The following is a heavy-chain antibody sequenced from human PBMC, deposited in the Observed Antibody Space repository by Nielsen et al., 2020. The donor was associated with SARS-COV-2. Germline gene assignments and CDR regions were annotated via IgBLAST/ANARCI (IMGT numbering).Heavy chain of an antibody. V-gene: IGHV3-21*01. Sequence: GESLKISCAASGFRFTSYSMNWVRQAPGKGLEWVASITMSGDYMYYADSVRGRFTVSSDNAENSLYLQMNSLRDEDTAVYYCARDQDGGAATSNWYFDLWGRGTLVIVSS. CDR1: GFRFTSYS. J-gene: IGHJ2*01. CDR3: ARDQDGGAATSNWYFDL. D-gene: IGHD6-25*01. CDR2: ITMSGDYM.